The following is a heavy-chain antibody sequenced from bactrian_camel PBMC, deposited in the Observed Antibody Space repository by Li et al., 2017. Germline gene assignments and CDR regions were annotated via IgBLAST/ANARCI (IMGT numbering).Heavy chain of an antibody. Sequence: DVQLVESGGGLVQPGGSLRLSCAASGFSFSSHAMAWVRQARGKGLEWVSGINSGGDDAYYPDSVKGRFTISRDNAKNTLYLQLNSLKPEDTAVYYCVRAGLTYGLFIEYNYWGQGTQVTVS. CDR2: INSGGDDA. CDR1: GFSFSSHA. CDR3: VRAGLTYGLFIEYNY. D-gene: IGHD3*01. J-gene: IGHJ4*01. V-gene: IGHV3S31*01.